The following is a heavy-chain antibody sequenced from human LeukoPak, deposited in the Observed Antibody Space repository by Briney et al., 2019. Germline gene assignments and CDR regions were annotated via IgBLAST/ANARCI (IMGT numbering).Heavy chain of an antibody. CDR3: ARQLGYCSDGSCYFDY. CDR2: ISNNGGST. V-gene: IGHV3-23*01. CDR1: GFTFSNYA. J-gene: IGHJ4*02. D-gene: IGHD2-15*01. Sequence: PGGSLRLSCAATGFTFSNYAMSWVRQAPGRGLEWVSAISNNGGSTYGADSMKGRFTISRDNSKNTLHLQMNSLRAEDTAVYHCARQLGYCSDGSCYFDYWGQGTLVTVSS.